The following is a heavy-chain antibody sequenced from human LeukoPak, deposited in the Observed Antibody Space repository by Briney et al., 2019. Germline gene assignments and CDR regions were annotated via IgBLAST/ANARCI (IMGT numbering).Heavy chain of an antibody. J-gene: IGHJ4*02. CDR3: ARDVGLYYDILTGYYGIDY. Sequence: GGSLRLSCAASGFTVSSNYMSWVRQAPGKGLEWVAVISYDGSNKYYADSVKGRFTISRDNSKNTLYLQMNSLRAEDTAVYYCARDVGLYYDILTGYYGIDYWGQGTLVTVSS. CDR1: GFTVSSNY. V-gene: IGHV3-30*03. CDR2: ISYDGSNK. D-gene: IGHD3-9*01.